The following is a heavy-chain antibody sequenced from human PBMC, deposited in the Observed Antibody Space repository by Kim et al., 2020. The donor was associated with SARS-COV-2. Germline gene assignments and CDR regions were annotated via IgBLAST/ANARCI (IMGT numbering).Heavy chain of an antibody. D-gene: IGHD2-2*01. Sequence: VKGRFTNSRDNAKNTQYLQMNSRRAEDTAVYYCASEMHCGSTRCRDGYFDYWGQGNLVTVSS. V-gene: IGHV3-74*01. CDR3: ASEMHCGSTRCRDGYFDY. J-gene: IGHJ4*02.